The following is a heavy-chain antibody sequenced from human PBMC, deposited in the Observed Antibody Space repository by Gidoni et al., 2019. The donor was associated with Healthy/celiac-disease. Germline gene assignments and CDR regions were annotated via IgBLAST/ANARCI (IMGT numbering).Heavy chain of an antibody. V-gene: IGHV3-23*01. Sequence: EVQLLESGGGLVQPGGSLRLSCAASGFPFSSYAMSWVRQAPGKGLGWVSAISGSGGSTYYADSVKGRFTISRDNSKNTLYLQMNSLRAEDTAVYYCAKDPLDSSSWYLYYFDYWGQGTLVTVSS. CDR3: AKDPLDSSSWYLYYFDY. CDR1: GFPFSSYA. D-gene: IGHD6-13*01. CDR2: ISGSGGST. J-gene: IGHJ4*02.